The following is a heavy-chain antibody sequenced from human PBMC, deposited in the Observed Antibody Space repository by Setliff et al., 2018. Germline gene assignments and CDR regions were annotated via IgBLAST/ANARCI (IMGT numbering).Heavy chain of an antibody. V-gene: IGHV1-18*01. CDR3: ARDLIRWAAAVSDAFDI. D-gene: IGHD2-2*01. CDR2: ISAYNGNT. J-gene: IGHJ3*02. Sequence: EASVKVSCKASGYTFSSYGISWVRQAPGQGLEWMGWISAYNGNTNYAQKFQGRVTMTTDTSTSTAYVELRSLRSDDTAVYYCARDLIRWAAAVSDAFDIWGQGTMVTVSS. CDR1: GYTFSSYG.